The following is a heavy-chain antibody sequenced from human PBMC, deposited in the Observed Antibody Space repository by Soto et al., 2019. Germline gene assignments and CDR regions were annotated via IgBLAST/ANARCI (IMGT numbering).Heavy chain of an antibody. CDR2: IYYTGST. Sequence: SETLSLTCTVSGGSFSSGDYYWSWVRQPPGKGLEWIGYIYYTGSTFNNPSLKSRVSISIDTSKTQFSLKLSSVTAADTAVYYCARIHFGDEPSYYYYGMAVWGQGTTVTVSS. J-gene: IGHJ6*02. V-gene: IGHV4-30-4*08. CDR3: ARIHFGDEPSYYYYGMAV. D-gene: IGHD4-17*01. CDR1: GGSFSSGDYY.